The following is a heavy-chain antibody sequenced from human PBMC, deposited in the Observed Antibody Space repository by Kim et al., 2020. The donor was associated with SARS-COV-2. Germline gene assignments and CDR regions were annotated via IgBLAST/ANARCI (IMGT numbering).Heavy chain of an antibody. CDR2: ISSGGDT. Sequence: GGSLRLSCAVSGFTVVSNYVSCVRQGPGKGLEWVSTISSGGDTKYADSVKGRFTISRDNSKNTLFLQMNSLRVEDTAKYYGARGGAPGYYRLPFSLWGQGTRVIVSS. CDR1: GFTVVSNY. J-gene: IGHJ4*02. D-gene: IGHD3-3*01. CDR3: ARGGAPGYYRLPFSL. V-gene: IGHV3-53*01.